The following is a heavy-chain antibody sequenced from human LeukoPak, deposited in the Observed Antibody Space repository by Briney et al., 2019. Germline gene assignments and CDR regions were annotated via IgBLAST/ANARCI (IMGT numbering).Heavy chain of an antibody. D-gene: IGHD6-13*01. CDR2: ISSSSSYI. V-gene: IGHV3-21*04. CDR1: GFTFSSYS. J-gene: IGHJ4*02. CDR3: AKAWSSSWPLEGY. Sequence: PGGSLRLSCAASGFTFSSYSMNWVRQAPGKGLEWVSSISSSSSYIYYADSVKGRFTISRDNAKNSLYLQMNSLRAEDTAVYYCAKAWSSSWPLEGYWGQGTLVTVSS.